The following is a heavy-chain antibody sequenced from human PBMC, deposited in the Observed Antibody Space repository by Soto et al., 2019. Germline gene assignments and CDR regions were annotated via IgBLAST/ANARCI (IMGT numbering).Heavy chain of an antibody. V-gene: IGHV5-51*01. Sequence: GESLKISCKGSGYSFTSYWIGWVRQMPGKGLEWMGIIYPGDSDTRYSPSFQGQVTISADKSISTAYLQWSSLKASDTAMYYCATNYYDSSGYYSTPDYWGQGTLVTVS. CDR2: IYPGDSDT. D-gene: IGHD3-22*01. CDR1: GYSFTSYW. J-gene: IGHJ4*02. CDR3: ATNYYDSSGYYSTPDY.